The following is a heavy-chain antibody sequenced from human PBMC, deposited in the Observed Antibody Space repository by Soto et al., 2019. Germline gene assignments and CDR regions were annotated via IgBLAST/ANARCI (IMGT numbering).Heavy chain of an antibody. D-gene: IGHD3-3*01. Sequence: GESLKISCKGSGYSFTSYWIGWARQMPGKGLEWMGIIYPGDSDTRYSPSFQDKDTISADKSSSTAYLQWSSMKASDTAMYYCARLASNYDCGSGYSYYYYMDVWGKGTTVTVSS. CDR3: ARLASNYDCGSGYSYYYYMDV. CDR1: GYSFTSYW. J-gene: IGHJ6*03. CDR2: IYPGDSDT. V-gene: IGHV5-51*01.